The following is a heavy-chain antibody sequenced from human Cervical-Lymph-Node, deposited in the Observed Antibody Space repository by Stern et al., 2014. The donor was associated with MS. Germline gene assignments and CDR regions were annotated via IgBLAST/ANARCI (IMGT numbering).Heavy chain of an antibody. J-gene: IGHJ4*02. Sequence: VQLVESGPGLVKPSQTLSLTCTVSSDSISSGDYYWSWIRQPPGKGLEWIGYIYYSGSTYYNPSLKSRVTISVDTSKNQFSLKLSSVTAADTAVYYCARDPADRRYCSSTSCRAFDYWGQGTLVTVSS. CDR3: ARDPADRRYCSSTSCRAFDY. V-gene: IGHV4-30-4*01. CDR2: IYYSGST. D-gene: IGHD2-2*01. CDR1: SDSISSGDYY.